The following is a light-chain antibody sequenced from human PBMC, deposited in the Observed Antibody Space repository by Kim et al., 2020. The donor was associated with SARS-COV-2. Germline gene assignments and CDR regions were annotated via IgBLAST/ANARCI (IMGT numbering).Light chain of an antibody. Sequence: KTVTISCTRSGGNINDHYEQWYRRRPGSAPTTLIFDDTRRLSGVPYRFSGSIDTSSNSASLAISGLRPEDEAYYYCQSYDSNNLVVFGGGTQLTVL. V-gene: IGLV6-57*03. CDR2: DDT. J-gene: IGLJ2*01. CDR1: GGNINDHY. CDR3: QSYDSNNLVV.